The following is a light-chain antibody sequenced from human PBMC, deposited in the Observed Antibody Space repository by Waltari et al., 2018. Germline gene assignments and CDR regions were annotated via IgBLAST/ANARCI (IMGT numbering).Light chain of an antibody. CDR3: QAWDSSVVV. CDR2: QDS. Sequence: SYELTQPPSVSVSPGQTASITCSGDKLGDKYACWYQQKPGPSPGLVIYQDSKRPSVIPERFSGSNSGNTATLTISGTQAMDEADYYCQAWDSSVVVFGGGTKLTVL. V-gene: IGLV3-1*01. CDR1: KLGDKY. J-gene: IGLJ2*01.